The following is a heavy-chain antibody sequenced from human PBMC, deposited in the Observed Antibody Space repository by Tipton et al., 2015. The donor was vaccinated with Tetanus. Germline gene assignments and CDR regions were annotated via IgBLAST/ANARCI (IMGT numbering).Heavy chain of an antibody. V-gene: IGHV3-30*03. D-gene: IGHD1-20*01. Sequence: SLRLSCEASGFIFSSYAMHWVRQAPGKGLEWVAVIRYDGSNQNYSDSGRGRFTISRDNSKNTVSLQMNSLRVEDTAVYYCATGVTFDYWGQGALVTVSS. CDR3: ATGVTFDY. CDR1: GFIFSSYA. CDR2: IRYDGSNQ. J-gene: IGHJ4*02.